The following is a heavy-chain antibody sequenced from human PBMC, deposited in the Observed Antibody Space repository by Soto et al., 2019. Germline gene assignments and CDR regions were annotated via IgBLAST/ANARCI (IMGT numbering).Heavy chain of an antibody. V-gene: IGHV3-33*01. Sequence: QVQLVESGVGVVQPGRSLRLSCAASGFTFSSYGMHWVRQAPGKGLEWVAVIWYDGSNKYYADSVKGRFTISRDNSKNTLYLQMNSLRAEDTAVYYCARDPRRGRYYYMDVWGKGTTVTVSS. D-gene: IGHD1-1*01. CDR2: IWYDGSNK. CDR3: ARDPRRGRYYYMDV. J-gene: IGHJ6*03. CDR1: GFTFSSYG.